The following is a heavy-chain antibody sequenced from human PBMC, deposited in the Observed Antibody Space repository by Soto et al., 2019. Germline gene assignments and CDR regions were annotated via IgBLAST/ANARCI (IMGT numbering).Heavy chain of an antibody. CDR1: GFTFSSYG. Sequence: GGSLRLSCAASGFTFSSYGMHWVRQAPGKGLEWVAVISYDGSNKYYADSVKGRFTISRDNSKNTLYLQMNSLRAEDTAVYYCSAGSRALDYMDVWGKGTTVTVSS. CDR3: SAGSRALDYMDV. D-gene: IGHD2-15*01. CDR2: ISYDGSNK. J-gene: IGHJ6*03. V-gene: IGHV3-30*03.